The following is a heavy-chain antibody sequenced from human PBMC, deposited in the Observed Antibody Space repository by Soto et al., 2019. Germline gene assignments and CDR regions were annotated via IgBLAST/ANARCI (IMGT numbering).Heavy chain of an antibody. CDR3: AAGFYYYYGMDV. V-gene: IGHV1-58*01. CDR1: GFTFTSSA. CDR2: IVVGSGNT. Sequence: SVKVSCEASGFTFTSSAVQWVRQARGQRLEWIGWIVVGSGNTNYAQKFQERVTITRDMSTSTAYMELSSLRSEDTAVYYCAAGFYYYYGMDVWGQGTTVTVSS. J-gene: IGHJ6*02.